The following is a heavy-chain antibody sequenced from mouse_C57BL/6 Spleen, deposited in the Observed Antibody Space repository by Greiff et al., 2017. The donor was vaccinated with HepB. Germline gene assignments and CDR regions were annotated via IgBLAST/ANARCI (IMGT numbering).Heavy chain of an antibody. CDR3: ARRDYYGSTKPYYYAMDY. CDR1: GYTFTGYW. Sequence: QVQLKQSGAELMKPGASVKLSCKATGYTFTGYWIEWVKQRPGHGLEWIGEILPGSGSTNYNEKFKGKATFTADTSSNTAYMQLSSLTTEDSAIYYCARRDYYGSTKPYYYAMDYWGQGTSVTVSS. D-gene: IGHD1-1*01. CDR2: ILPGSGST. V-gene: IGHV1-9*01. J-gene: IGHJ4*01.